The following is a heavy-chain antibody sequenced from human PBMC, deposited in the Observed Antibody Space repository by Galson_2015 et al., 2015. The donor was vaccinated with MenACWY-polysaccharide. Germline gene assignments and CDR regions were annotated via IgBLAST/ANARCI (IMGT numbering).Heavy chain of an antibody. CDR3: AKAKYSSSWFGPNFDS. CDR2: TSGSGGST. V-gene: IGHV3-23*01. J-gene: IGHJ4*02. Sequence: SLRLSCAASGYTFASYAMSWVRQAPGRGLEWVSGTSGSGGSTYYVDSVKGRFTISRDPSKNTLYLQMNSLRAEDTAVYYCAKAKYSSSWFGPNFDSWGQGTLVTVTS. D-gene: IGHD6-13*01. CDR1: GYTFASYA.